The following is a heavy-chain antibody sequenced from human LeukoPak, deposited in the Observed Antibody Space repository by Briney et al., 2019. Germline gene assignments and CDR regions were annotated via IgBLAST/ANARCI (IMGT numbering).Heavy chain of an antibody. CDR2: ISVYKGNT. V-gene: IGHV1-18*01. J-gene: IGHJ3*02. D-gene: IGHD6-19*01. CDR1: GYTFTSYG. CDR3: AMDRGWQWLVTAFDT. Sequence: ASVKVSRKASGYTFTSYGISWVRQAPGPGLEWMGWISVYKGNTNYAQKLQGRVTMSTDTSTSTAYMELRSLRSDAAAVYYCAMDRGWQWLVTAFDTWGQGTMVTVSS.